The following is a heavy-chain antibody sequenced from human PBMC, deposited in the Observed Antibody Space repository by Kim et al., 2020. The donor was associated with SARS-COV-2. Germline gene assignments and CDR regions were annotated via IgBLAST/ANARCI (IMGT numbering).Heavy chain of an antibody. CDR3: ARAVITMIVVVGAFDI. CDR2: IYYSGST. Sequence: SETLSLTCTVSGGSISSGGYYWSWIRQHPGKGLEWIGYIYYSGSTYYNPSLKSRVTISVDTSKNQFSLKLSSVTAADTAEYYCARAVITMIVVVGAFDIWGQGTMVTVSS. V-gene: IGHV4-31*03. CDR1: GGSISSGGYY. J-gene: IGHJ3*02. D-gene: IGHD3-22*01.